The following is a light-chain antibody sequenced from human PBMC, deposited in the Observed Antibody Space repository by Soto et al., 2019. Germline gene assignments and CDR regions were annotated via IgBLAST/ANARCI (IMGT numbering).Light chain of an antibody. CDR3: QQGYGTPFT. CDR2: AAS. Sequence: DIQMTQSPSSLSASLGDRFTITFLASQSIYNHLNWYQQKPGKAPKILIYAASSLQSGVPSRFSGSGSGTDFTLSISSLQPEDTATYYCQQGYGTPFTFGQGTRLEN. J-gene: IGKJ5*01. CDR1: QSIYNH. V-gene: IGKV1-39*01.